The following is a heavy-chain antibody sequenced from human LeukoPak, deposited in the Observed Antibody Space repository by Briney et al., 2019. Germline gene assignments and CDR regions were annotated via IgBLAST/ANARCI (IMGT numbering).Heavy chain of an antibody. CDR1: GFTFSSYA. V-gene: IGHV3-23*01. D-gene: IGHD6-25*01. Sequence: GGSLRLSCAASGFTFSSYAMSWVRQAPGKGLEWVSAISGSGGSTYYADSVKGRFTISRDNSKNTLYLQMNSLRAEDTAIYYCAKDSVAAAGFYLDYWGQGTLVTVSS. CDR2: ISGSGGST. CDR3: AKDSVAAAGFYLDY. J-gene: IGHJ4*02.